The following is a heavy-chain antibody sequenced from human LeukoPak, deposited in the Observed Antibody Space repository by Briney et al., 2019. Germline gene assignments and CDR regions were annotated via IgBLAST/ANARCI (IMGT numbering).Heavy chain of an antibody. J-gene: IGHJ5*02. CDR3: ARDPHYDFWSGYPHGPNWFDP. CDR2: IIPIFGTA. CDR1: GGTFSSYA. Sequence: SVKVSCKASGGTFSSYAISWVRQAPGQGLEWMGGIIPIFGTANYAQKFQGRVTITADESTSTAYMELSSLRSEDTAVYYCARDPHYDFWSGYPHGPNWFDPWGQGTLVTVSS. V-gene: IGHV1-69*13. D-gene: IGHD3-3*01.